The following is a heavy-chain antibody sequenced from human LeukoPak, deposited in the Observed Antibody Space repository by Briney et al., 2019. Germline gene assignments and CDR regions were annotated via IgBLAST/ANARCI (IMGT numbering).Heavy chain of an antibody. J-gene: IGHJ4*02. CDR1: GFTFSSYA. V-gene: IGHV3-30*04. D-gene: IGHD4-17*01. CDR2: ISYDGGNK. CDR3: ARDGDYGDYTLILRY. Sequence: GGSLRLSCAASGFTFSSYAMHWVRQAPGKGLEWVAVISYDGGNKYYADSVKGRFTISRDNSKNTLYLQMNSLRAEDTAVYYCARDGDYGDYTLILRYWGQGTLVTVSS.